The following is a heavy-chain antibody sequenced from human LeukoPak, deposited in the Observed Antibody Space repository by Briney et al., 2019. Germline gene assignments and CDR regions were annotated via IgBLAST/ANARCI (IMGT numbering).Heavy chain of an antibody. D-gene: IGHD6-13*01. Sequence: SETLSLTCTVSAGSIVTINYYWGWIRQPPGKGLEWIATIYYSGSTYYNPSLKSRVTISVDTSRNEFSLKLNSVTAADTAVYYCARVPRIAAKPTSFDYWGQGTLVTVSS. V-gene: IGHV4-39*07. CDR3: ARVPRIAAKPTSFDY. J-gene: IGHJ4*02. CDR1: AGSIVTINYY. CDR2: IYYSGST.